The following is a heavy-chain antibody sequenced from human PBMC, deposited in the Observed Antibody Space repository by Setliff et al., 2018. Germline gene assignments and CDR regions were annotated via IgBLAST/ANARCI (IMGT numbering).Heavy chain of an antibody. D-gene: IGHD1-26*01. Sequence: PSETLSLTCTVSGGSISSGTYYWSWIRQPAGKGLEWIGRLHTSGSIDYNPSLTSRVTISVETSKNQFSLRLRSVTAADTAVYFCARDNTMVGSTDYWGLGTLVTVSS. V-gene: IGHV4-61*02. J-gene: IGHJ4*02. CDR2: LHTSGSI. CDR3: ARDNTMVGSTDY. CDR1: GGSISSGTYY.